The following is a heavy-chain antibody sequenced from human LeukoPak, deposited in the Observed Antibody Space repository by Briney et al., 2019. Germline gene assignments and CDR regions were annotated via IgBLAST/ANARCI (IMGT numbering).Heavy chain of an antibody. V-gene: IGHV1-2*02. CDR3: ARGGYYGSGSFDY. CDR2: INPNSGGT. J-gene: IGHJ4*02. Sequence: GASVKVSCKASGYTFTGYYMHWVRQAPGQGLEWMGCINPNSGGTNYAQKFQGRVTMTRDTSISTAYMELSRLRSDDTAVYYCARGGYYGSGSFDYWGQGTLVTVSS. D-gene: IGHD3-10*01. CDR1: GYTFTGYY.